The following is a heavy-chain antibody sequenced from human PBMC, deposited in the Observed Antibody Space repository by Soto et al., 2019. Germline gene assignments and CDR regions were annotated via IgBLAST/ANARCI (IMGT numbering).Heavy chain of an antibody. V-gene: IGHV4-59*01. D-gene: IGHD3-22*01. Sequence: QVQLQESGPGLVKPSETLSLTCSVSGGSISSYYWSWIRQPPGKGLEWIAYIYYSGTSYNPSLKSRVSIPLDTSKNQFSLKLSSVTAADTAVYYCARTYDGSGPNSGGYAFDIWGQGTMVTVSS. CDR1: GGSISSYY. CDR2: IYYSGT. CDR3: ARTYDGSGPNSGGYAFDI. J-gene: IGHJ3*02.